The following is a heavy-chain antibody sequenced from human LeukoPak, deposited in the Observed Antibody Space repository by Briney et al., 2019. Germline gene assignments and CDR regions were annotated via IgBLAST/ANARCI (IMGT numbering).Heavy chain of an antibody. Sequence: SETLSLTCTVSGGSISSYYWSWIRQPPGKGLEWIGYIYYSGSTNYNPSLKSRVTISVDTSKNQFSLKLSSVTAADTAVYYCARLNDYSDYGIGIYGMDVWGQGSTVTVSS. V-gene: IGHV4-59*08. D-gene: IGHD4-11*01. CDR2: IYYSGST. J-gene: IGHJ6*02. CDR3: ARLNDYSDYGIGIYGMDV. CDR1: GGSISSYY.